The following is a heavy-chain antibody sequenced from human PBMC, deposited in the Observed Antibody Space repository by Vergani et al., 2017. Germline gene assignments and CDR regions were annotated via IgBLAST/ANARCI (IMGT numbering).Heavy chain of an antibody. V-gene: IGHV3-23*01. J-gene: IGHJ4*02. CDR1: GFTFSSYA. CDR3: AKRPAAGIDS. Sequence: EVQLLESGGGLVQPGGSLRLSCAASGFTFSSYAISWVRQAPGKGREWVSTISGSGGSTYYADSVKGRFTISRDNAKNTLYLQMNSLRAEDTAVYFCAKRPAAGIDSWGQGTLVTVSS. CDR2: ISGSGGST. D-gene: IGHD2-2*01.